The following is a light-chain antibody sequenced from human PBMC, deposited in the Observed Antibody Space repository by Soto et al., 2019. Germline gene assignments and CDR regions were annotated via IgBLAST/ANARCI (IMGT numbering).Light chain of an antibody. Sequence: QSALTQPPSASGSPGQSVTISCTGTSSDVGAYNYVSWYQQHPGKVPKLMISEVTKRPSGVPDRFSGSESGNTASLTVSGLQVEDEADYYCCSPAGNSHYVFGTGTKVTVL. J-gene: IGLJ1*01. V-gene: IGLV2-8*01. CDR2: EVT. CDR1: SSDVGAYNY. CDR3: CSPAGNSHYV.